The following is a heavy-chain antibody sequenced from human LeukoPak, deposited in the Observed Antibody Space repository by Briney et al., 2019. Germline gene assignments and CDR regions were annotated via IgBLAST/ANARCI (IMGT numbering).Heavy chain of an antibody. J-gene: IGHJ6*03. CDR3: AKWSSVVVPAAIYYYYYYMDV. V-gene: IGHV3-30*02. CDR2: IRKDGSIK. Sequence: GGPWRPSCAPSGFTSSTNGMHWARQAQGKGLGGVAFIRKDGSIKYYADSVKGRFTISRDNSKNTLYLQMNSLRAEDTAVYYCAKWSSVVVPAAIYYYYYYMDVWGKGTTVTVSS. CDR1: GFTSSTNG. D-gene: IGHD2-2*01.